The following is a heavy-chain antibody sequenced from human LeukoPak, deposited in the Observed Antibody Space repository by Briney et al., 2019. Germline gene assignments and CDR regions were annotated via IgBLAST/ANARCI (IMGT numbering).Heavy chain of an antibody. CDR3: ARMVDNYDIPRYFDY. CDR1: GGSISSGGYS. CDR2: IHHSGST. V-gene: IGHV4-30-2*01. D-gene: IGHD3-9*01. J-gene: IGHJ4*02. Sequence: SQTLSLTCAVSGGSISSGGYSWSWIRQPPGKGLEWIGYIHHSGSTYYNPSLKSRVTISVDRSKNQFSLNLSSVTAADTAVYYCARMVDNYDIPRYFDYWGQGTLVTVSS.